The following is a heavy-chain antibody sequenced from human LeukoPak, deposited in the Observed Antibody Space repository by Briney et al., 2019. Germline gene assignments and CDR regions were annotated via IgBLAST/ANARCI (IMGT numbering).Heavy chain of an antibody. CDR3: AGVLDYGGNWYYYYGMDV. Sequence: GGSLRLSCAASGFTFSSYDMHWVRHATGKGLEWVSAIGTAGDTHYPGSVKGRFTISRENAKNSLYLQMNSLRAEDTAVYYCAGVLDYGGNWYYYYGMDVWGQGTTVTVSS. CDR1: GFTFSSYD. D-gene: IGHD4-23*01. V-gene: IGHV3-13*01. J-gene: IGHJ6*02. CDR2: IGTAGDT.